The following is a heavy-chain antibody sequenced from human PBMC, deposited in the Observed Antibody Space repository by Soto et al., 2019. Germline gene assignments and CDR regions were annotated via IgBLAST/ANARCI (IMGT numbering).Heavy chain of an antibody. CDR2: IYYSGST. CDR3: ASRSSGWYQEWVDP. D-gene: IGHD6-19*01. Sequence: SETLSLTCTVSGGSISSSSYYWGWIRQPPGKGLEWIGSIYYSGSTYYNPSLKSRVTISVDTSKNQFSLKLISVTAADTAVYYCASRSSGWYQEWVDPWGQGTLVTVS. J-gene: IGHJ5*02. V-gene: IGHV4-39*01. CDR1: GGSISSSSYY.